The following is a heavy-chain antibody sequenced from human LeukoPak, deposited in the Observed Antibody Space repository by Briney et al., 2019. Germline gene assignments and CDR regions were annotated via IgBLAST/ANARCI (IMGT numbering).Heavy chain of an antibody. CDR3: ARAAFTYGGNSPFDY. J-gene: IGHJ4*02. D-gene: IGHD4-23*01. Sequence: PSETLSLTCTVSGGSFSSSNYYWGWIRQHPGKGLAWIGSIYYSGSTYYNPSLKSRVTISVDTSKNQFSLKLSSVTAADTAVYYCARAAFTYGGNSPFDYWGQGTLVTVSS. CDR2: IYYSGST. V-gene: IGHV4-39*01. CDR1: GGSFSSSNYY.